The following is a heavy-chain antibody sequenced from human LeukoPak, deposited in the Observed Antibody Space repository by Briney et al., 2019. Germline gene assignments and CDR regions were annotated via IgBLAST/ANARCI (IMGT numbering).Heavy chain of an antibody. Sequence: GASVKVSCKASGYTFTDYFMHWVRQVPGQGLEWMGRINVYIGGAHYAQKFQDRLSMTRDTSINTAYMELSSLRSDDTAVYYCARDILGRSNGGSNYFGMEVWGQGTTVTVSS. CDR2: INVYIGGA. CDR3: ARDILGRSNGGSNYFGMEV. V-gene: IGHV1-2*06. CDR1: GYTFTDYF. D-gene: IGHD2-15*01. J-gene: IGHJ6*02.